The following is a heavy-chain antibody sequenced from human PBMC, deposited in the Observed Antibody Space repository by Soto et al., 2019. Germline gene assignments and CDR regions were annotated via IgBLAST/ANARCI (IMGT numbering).Heavy chain of an antibody. CDR3: ARDSAAAGTYYYYYMDV. CDR2: IYYSGST. J-gene: IGHJ6*03. D-gene: IGHD6-13*01. CDR1: GGSVSSGSYY. V-gene: IGHV4-61*01. Sequence: SETLSLTCTVSGGSVSSGSYYWSWIRQPPGKGLEWIGYIYYSGSTNYNPSLKSRVTISVDTSKNQFSLKLSSVTAADTAVYYCARDSAAAGTYYYYYMDVWGKGTTVTVSS.